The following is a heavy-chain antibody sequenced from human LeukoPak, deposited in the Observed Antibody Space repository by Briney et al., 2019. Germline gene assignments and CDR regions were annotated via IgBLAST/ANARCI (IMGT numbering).Heavy chain of an antibody. CDR3: ARSKIAAAGPGDY. D-gene: IGHD6-13*01. V-gene: IGHV1-2*02. CDR2: IDPNSGGT. CDR1: GYTFTGYY. J-gene: IGHJ4*02. Sequence: ASVKVSCKASGYTFTGYYMHWVRQAPGQGLEWMGWIDPNSGGTNYAQKFQGRVTMTRDTSVSTAYTERSRLRSDDTAVYYCARSKIAAAGPGDYWGQGTLVTVSS.